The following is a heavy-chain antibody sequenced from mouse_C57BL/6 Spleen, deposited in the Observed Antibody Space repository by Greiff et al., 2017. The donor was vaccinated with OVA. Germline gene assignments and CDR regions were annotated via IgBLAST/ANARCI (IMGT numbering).Heavy chain of an antibody. V-gene: IGHV1-9*01. J-gene: IGHJ2*01. D-gene: IGHD4-1*01. CDR1: GYTFTGYW. Sequence: VQLQESGAELMKPGASVKLSCKATGYTFTGYWIEWVKQRPGHGLEWIGEILPGSGSTNYNEKFKGKATLTADKSSSTVYMELSRLTSEDSAVYFCARHERHLTATPFDYWGQGTTLTVSS. CDR2: ILPGSGST. CDR3: ARHERHLTATPFDY.